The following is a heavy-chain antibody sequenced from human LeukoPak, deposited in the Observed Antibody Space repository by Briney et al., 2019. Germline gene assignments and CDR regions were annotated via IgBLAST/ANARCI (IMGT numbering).Heavy chain of an antibody. CDR3: ARSGSYYRTFDY. V-gene: IGHV3-48*02. D-gene: IGHD1-26*01. J-gene: IGHJ4*02. CDR2: IGSTTSTI. CDR1: GFTFSSYA. Sequence: PGGSLILSCAASGFTFSSYAMSWVRQAPGKGLEWVAYIGSTTSTIYYAGSVKGRFTISRDNAKNSLYLQMNSLRDKDTAVYFCARSGSYYRTFDYWGQGSLVTVSS.